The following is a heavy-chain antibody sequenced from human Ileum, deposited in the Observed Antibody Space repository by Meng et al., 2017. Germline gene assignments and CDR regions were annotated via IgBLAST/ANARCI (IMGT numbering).Heavy chain of an antibody. CDR3: AKDNLVVTTIQGYFDY. J-gene: IGHJ4*02. CDR2: ISGNGDIT. D-gene: IGHD2-21*02. V-gene: IGHV3-23*01. CDR1: GFTFSSYA. Sequence: EVQLLESGGGLVQPGGSPRLSCAASGFTFSSYAMNWVRQAPGKGLEWVSVISGNGDITYYADSVRGRFTISRDNSEDTLYLEMNSLRAEDTALYYCAKDNLVVTTIQGYFDYWGLGTLVTVSS.